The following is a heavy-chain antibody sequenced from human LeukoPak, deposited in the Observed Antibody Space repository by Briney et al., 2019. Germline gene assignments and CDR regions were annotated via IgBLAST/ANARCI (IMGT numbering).Heavy chain of an antibody. Sequence: GGSLRLSCAASGFTFSSYGMHWVRQAPGKGLEWVAVISYDGSNKYYADSVKGRFTISRDNSKNTLYLQMNSLRAEDTAVYYCAKDGLAADGTGAHFDPWGQGTLVTVSS. D-gene: IGHD6-13*01. CDR3: AKDGLAADGTGAHFDP. V-gene: IGHV3-30*18. CDR2: ISYDGSNK. CDR1: GFTFSSYG. J-gene: IGHJ5*02.